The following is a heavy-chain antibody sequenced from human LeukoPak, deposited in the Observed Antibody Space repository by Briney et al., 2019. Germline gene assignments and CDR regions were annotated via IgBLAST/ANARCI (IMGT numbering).Heavy chain of an antibody. CDR2: IIPIFGTA. D-gene: IGHD3-22*01. V-gene: IGHV1-69*01. CDR3: ARDLDSSGYYHYDY. Sequence: ASVKVSCKASGGTFSSYAISWVRQAPGQGLEWMGGIIPIFGTANYAQKFQGRVTITADESTSAAYMELSSLRSEDTAVYYCARDLDSSGYYHYDYWGQGTLVTVSS. J-gene: IGHJ4*02. CDR1: GGTFSSYA.